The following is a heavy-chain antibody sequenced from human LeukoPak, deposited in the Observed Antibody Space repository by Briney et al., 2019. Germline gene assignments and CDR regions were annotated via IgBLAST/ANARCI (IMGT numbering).Heavy chain of an antibody. D-gene: IGHD2-15*01. V-gene: IGHV3-11*01. CDR1: GFTFSDYY. Sequence: GGPLRLSCAASGFTFSDYYMSWIRQAPGKGLEWVSYISSSGSTIYYADSVKGRFTISRDNAKNSLYLQMNSLRAEDTAVYYCASGWGYCSGGSCYEGGYFDYWGQGTLVTVSS. CDR3: ASGWGYCSGGSCYEGGYFDY. CDR2: ISSSGSTI. J-gene: IGHJ4*02.